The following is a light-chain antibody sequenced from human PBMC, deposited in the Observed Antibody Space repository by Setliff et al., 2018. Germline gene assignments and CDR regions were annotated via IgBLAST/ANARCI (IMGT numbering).Light chain of an antibody. Sequence: QSVLTQPPSVSGAPGQRVTISCTGSRSNIGANYEVHWYQHLPGAAPKLLIFANSNRPSGVPDQFSGSKSDTSASLAIAGLQPEDEADYYCQSYDTSLSAYVFGTGTKVTVL. CDR3: QSYDTSLSAYV. J-gene: IGLJ1*01. CDR2: ANS. V-gene: IGLV1-40*01. CDR1: RSNIGANYE.